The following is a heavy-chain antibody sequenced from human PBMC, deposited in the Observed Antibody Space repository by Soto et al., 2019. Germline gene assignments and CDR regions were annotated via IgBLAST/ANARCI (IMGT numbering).Heavy chain of an antibody. D-gene: IGHD2-2*01. CDR3: ARGIPTYCSSTSCYEIDAFDI. Sequence: ASVKVSFKASGYTFTSYDINWVRQATGQGLEWMGWMNPNSGNTGYAQKFQGRVTMTRNTSISTAYMELSSLRSEDTAVYYCARGIPTYCSSTSCYEIDAFDIWGQGTMVTVSS. V-gene: IGHV1-8*01. CDR1: GYTFTSYD. J-gene: IGHJ3*02. CDR2: MNPNSGNT.